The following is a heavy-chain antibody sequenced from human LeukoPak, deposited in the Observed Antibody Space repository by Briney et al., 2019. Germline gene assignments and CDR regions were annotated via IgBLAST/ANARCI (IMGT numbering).Heavy chain of an antibody. J-gene: IGHJ4*02. CDR2: IYPRDSRT. CDR3: ERHLSDITSSPNY. CDR1: GYSFSSYW. Sequence: GESLKISCKGSGYSFSSYWIAWVRQMPGKGLEWMGVIYPRDSRTTYSPSFQDQVTISADKSISTAYLQWTSLKASDTAMYYCERHLSDITSSPNYWGPGTLVTVSS. V-gene: IGHV5-51*01. D-gene: IGHD2-2*01.